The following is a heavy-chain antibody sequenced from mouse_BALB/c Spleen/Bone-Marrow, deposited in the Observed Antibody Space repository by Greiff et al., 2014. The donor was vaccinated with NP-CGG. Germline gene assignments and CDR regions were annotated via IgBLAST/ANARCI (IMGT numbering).Heavy chain of an antibody. V-gene: IGHV14-3*02. D-gene: IGHD2-14*01. CDR3: ATYRFGWYFNV. Sequence: EVQLQQSGAELVKPGASVKLSCTASGFNIKDTYMHWVKQRPEQGLEWIGRIDPAKDNTKYDPKFQGKATIIADTSSNTAYLQLSSLTSEDTAVYYCATYRFGWYFNVRGAGTTVTVSS. CDR1: GFNIKDTY. J-gene: IGHJ1*01. CDR2: IDPAKDNT.